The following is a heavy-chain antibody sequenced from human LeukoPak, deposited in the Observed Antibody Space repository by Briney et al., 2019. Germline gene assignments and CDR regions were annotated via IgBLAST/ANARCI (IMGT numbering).Heavy chain of an antibody. CDR1: GFTFDSYA. Sequence: PGGSLRLSCAASGFTFDSYAMSWVRQAPGKGLEWVSAVSRFGGTTYYADSVKGRFTISRDNSKNTLYLQVNNLRAEDTALYYCAKGLIEYSYGNFDYWGQGTLVTVSS. V-gene: IGHV3-23*01. D-gene: IGHD5-18*01. CDR2: VSRFGGTT. CDR3: AKGLIEYSYGNFDY. J-gene: IGHJ4*02.